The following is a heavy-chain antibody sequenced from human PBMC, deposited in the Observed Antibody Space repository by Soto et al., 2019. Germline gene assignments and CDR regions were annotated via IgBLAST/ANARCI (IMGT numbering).Heavy chain of an antibody. CDR1: GFTFSDYY. Sequence: EVQLVESGGGLVQPGGSLRLSCAASGFTFSDYYMDWVRQVPGKGLEWIGRTRNKANSYATEYVASVKGRFSISRDDSKDSMYLQMNSLKTEDTAVYYCARDTGGSYDYWGQGAPVTVSS. CDR2: TRNKANSYAT. V-gene: IGHV3-72*01. J-gene: IGHJ4*02. D-gene: IGHD1-26*01. CDR3: ARDTGGSYDY.